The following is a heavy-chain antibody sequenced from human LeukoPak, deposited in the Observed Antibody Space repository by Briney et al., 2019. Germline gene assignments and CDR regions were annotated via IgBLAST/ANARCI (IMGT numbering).Heavy chain of an antibody. D-gene: IGHD1/OR15-1a*01. CDR3: AKGTKPVMTIPDY. CDR2: ISYDGSNK. Sequence: GGSLRLSCAASGFTFSSYAMHWVRQAPGKGLEWVAVISYDGSNKYYADSVKGRFTISRDNSKNTLYLQMNSLRAEDTAVYYCAKGTKPVMTIPDYWGQGILVTVSS. CDR1: GFTFSSYA. V-gene: IGHV3-30*04. J-gene: IGHJ4*02.